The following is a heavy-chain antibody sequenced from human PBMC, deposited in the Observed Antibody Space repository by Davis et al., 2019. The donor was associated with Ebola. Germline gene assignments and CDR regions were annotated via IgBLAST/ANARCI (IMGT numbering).Heavy chain of an antibody. CDR3: ARGGKTYYYDSSGYGPHFDY. Sequence: GESLKISCAASGFTFSSYAMSWVRQAPGKGLEWVSAISGSGGSTYYADSVKGRFTISRDNSKNTLYLQMNSLRAEDTAVYYCARGGKTYYYDSSGYGPHFDYWGQGTLVTVS. V-gene: IGHV3-23*01. CDR2: ISGSGGST. J-gene: IGHJ4*02. CDR1: GFTFSSYA. D-gene: IGHD3-22*01.